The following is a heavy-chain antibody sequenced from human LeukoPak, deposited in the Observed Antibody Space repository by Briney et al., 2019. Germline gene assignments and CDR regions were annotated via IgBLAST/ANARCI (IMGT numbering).Heavy chain of an antibody. Sequence: GASVKDSRQASGYIFTKYVVHWVRQAPGQRPEWMGWIKAGNGDTKYSQNFQDRLTITRDTSASTVYMELSSLTSEDTALYYCARDDCGDTCYPGGYWGQGTLVTVSS. V-gene: IGHV1-3*01. CDR3: ARDDCGDTCYPGGY. D-gene: IGHD2-21*01. CDR1: GYIFTKYV. CDR2: IKAGNGDT. J-gene: IGHJ4*02.